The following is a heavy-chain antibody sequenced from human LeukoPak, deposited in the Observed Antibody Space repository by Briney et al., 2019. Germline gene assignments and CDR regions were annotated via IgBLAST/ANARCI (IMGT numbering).Heavy chain of an antibody. D-gene: IGHD6-19*01. CDR2: ISSSSSYI. V-gene: IGHV3-21*01. CDR1: GFTFSSYS. J-gene: IGHJ4*02. CDR3: ARARSRGIAVAGTGDYFDY. Sequence: PGGSLRLSCAASGFTFSSYSMNWVRQAPGKGLEWVSSISSSSSYIDYADSVKGRFTISRDNAKNSLYLQMNSLRAEDTAVYYCARARSRGIAVAGTGDYFDYWGQGTLVTVSS.